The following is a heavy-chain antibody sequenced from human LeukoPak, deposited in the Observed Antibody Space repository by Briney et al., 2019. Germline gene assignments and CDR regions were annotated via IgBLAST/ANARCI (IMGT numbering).Heavy chain of an antibody. CDR3: ARSSGNPPYWYFDL. D-gene: IGHD3-10*01. V-gene: IGHV1-2*02. CDR2: INPNNGGT. CDR1: GYTFTGYY. Sequence: ASVKVSCKASGYTFTGYYMHWVRQAPGQGLEGMGWINPNNGGTDYAQKFQGRVTMTRDTSISTVHMELSTLRSDDTAVYYCARSSGNPPYWYFDLWGRGTLVTVSS. J-gene: IGHJ2*01.